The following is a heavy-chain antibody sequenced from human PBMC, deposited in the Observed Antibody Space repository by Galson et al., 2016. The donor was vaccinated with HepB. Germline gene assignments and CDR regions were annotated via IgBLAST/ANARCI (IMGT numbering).Heavy chain of an antibody. D-gene: IGHD7-27*01. V-gene: IGHV1-8*01. CDR3: ARNREFTGDFDY. Sequence: SVKVSCKASGYTFTNYDTNWVRQATGQGLEWLGWMTPNSGKTGYAQKFQGRLTLTRDTSTSTAYMELSSLTSDDTAVYFCARNREFTGDFDYWGQEALVTVSS. J-gene: IGHJ4*02. CDR2: MTPNSGKT. CDR1: GYTFTNYD.